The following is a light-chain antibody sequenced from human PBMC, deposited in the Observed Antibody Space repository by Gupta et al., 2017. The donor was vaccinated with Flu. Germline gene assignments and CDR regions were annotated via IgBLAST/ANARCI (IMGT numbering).Light chain of an antibody. CDR2: DND. Sequence: QSVLTQPPSVSAAPGQQVTISCSGASFDIGKNYVSWYRQFPQTAPTLLIYDNDKRPSAIPDRFSGSKSGTSATLGISGLQTGDEAIYYCGTSHSGLSFGVFGGGTNLTVL. J-gene: IGLJ2*01. CDR3: GTSHSGLSFGV. CDR1: SFDIGKNY. V-gene: IGLV1-51*01.